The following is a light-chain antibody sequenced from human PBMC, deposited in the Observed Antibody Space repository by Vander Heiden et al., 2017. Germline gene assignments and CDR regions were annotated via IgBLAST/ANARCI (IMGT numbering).Light chain of an antibody. Sequence: IVMTQSPATLSVSPGESATLSCRASQSVSTNLAWYQQKLGQAPRLLIYGAFTRATGIPVRFSGSGSGTEFTLTISSLQSEDFAVYYCQQYNNWPREGFTFGPGTKVDI. V-gene: IGKV3-15*01. J-gene: IGKJ3*01. CDR1: QSVSTN. CDR2: GAF. CDR3: QQYNNWPREGFT.